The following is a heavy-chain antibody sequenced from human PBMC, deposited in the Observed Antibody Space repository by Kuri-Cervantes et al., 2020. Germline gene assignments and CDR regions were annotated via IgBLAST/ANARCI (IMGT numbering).Heavy chain of an antibody. D-gene: IGHD3-10*01. CDR1: GYTFTSYD. CDR3: ARDRMVQGVIMGWVYMDV. V-gene: IGHV1-69*06. CDR2: IIPIFGTA. Sequence: KVSCKASGYTFTSYDINWVRQAPGQGLEWMGGIIPIFGTANYAQKFQGRVTITADKSTSTAYMELSSLRSEDTAEYYCARDRMVQGVIMGWVYMDVWGKGTTVTVSS. J-gene: IGHJ6*03.